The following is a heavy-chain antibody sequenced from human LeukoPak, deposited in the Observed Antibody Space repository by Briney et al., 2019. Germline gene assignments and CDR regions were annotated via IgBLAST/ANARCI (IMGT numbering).Heavy chain of an antibody. CDR2: INHSGST. Sequence: PSETLSLTCAVYGGSFSGYYWSWIRQPPGKGLEWIVEINHSGSTNYNPSLKSRVTISVDTSKNQFSLKLSSVTAADTAVYYCARGRRYSSSWYDYWGQGTLVTVSS. V-gene: IGHV4-34*01. CDR1: GGSFSGYY. D-gene: IGHD6-13*01. CDR3: ARGRRYSSSWYDY. J-gene: IGHJ4*02.